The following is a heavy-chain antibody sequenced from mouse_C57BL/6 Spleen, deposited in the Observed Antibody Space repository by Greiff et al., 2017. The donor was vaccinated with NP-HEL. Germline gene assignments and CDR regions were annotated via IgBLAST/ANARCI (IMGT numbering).Heavy chain of an antibody. CDR3: ACQGLSQFAY. CDR2: ISDGGSYT. CDR1: GFTFSSYA. Sequence: EVKVVESGGGLVKPGGSLKLSCAASGFTFSSYAMSWVRQTPEKRLEWVATISDGGSYTYYPDNVKGRFTISSDNAKNNLYLQMSHLKSEDTAMYYSACQGLSQFAYWGQGTLVTVSA. D-gene: IGHD1-1*02. J-gene: IGHJ3*01. V-gene: IGHV5-4*03.